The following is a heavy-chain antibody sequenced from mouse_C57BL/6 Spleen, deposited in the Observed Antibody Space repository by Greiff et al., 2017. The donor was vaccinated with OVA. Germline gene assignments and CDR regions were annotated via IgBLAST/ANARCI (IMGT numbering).Heavy chain of an antibody. CDR3: ASEGEGDY. D-gene: IGHD3-3*01. CDR1: GYTFTSYG. J-gene: IGHJ2*01. Sequence: QLKESGAELARPGASVKLSCKASGYTFTSYGISWVKQRTGQGLEWIGAIYPRSGNTYYNEKFKGKATLTADKSSSTAYLELRSLTSEDSAVYFCASEGEGDYWGQGTTLTVSS. CDR2: IYPRSGNT. V-gene: IGHV1-81*01.